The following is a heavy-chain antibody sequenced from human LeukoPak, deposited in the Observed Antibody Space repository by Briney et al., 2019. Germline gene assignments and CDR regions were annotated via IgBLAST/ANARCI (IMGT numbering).Heavy chain of an antibody. CDR3: ARGRVGYDSSGYYYYFDY. Sequence: GASVKVSCKASGGTFSSYAISWVRQAPGQGLEWMGGIIPIFGTANHAQKFQGRVTMTRNTSISTAYMELSSLRTEDTAVYYCARGRVGYDSSGYYYYFDYWGQGTLVTVSS. J-gene: IGHJ4*02. V-gene: IGHV1-69*05. D-gene: IGHD3-22*01. CDR2: IIPIFGTA. CDR1: GGTFSSYA.